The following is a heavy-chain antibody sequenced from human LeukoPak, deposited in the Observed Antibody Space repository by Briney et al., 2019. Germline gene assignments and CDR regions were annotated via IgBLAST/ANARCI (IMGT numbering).Heavy chain of an antibody. V-gene: IGHV4-39*01. Sequence: SETLSLTCTVSGGSISSSSYYWGWTRQPPGKGLEWIGSIYYSGSTYYNPSLKSRVTISVETSKNQLSLKLSSVTAADTAVYYCAAVAALDAFDIWGQGTMVTVSS. CDR1: GGSISSSSYY. CDR3: AAVAALDAFDI. D-gene: IGHD6-19*01. CDR2: IYYSGST. J-gene: IGHJ3*02.